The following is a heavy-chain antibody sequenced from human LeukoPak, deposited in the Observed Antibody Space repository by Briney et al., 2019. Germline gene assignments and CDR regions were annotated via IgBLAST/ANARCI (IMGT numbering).Heavy chain of an antibody. CDR3: ASNSAVLRFLEWLLYLDY. D-gene: IGHD3-3*01. CDR2: ISYDGSNK. J-gene: IGHJ4*02. CDR1: GFTFSSYA. Sequence: GGSLRLSCAASGFTFSSYAMHWVRQAPGKGLEWVAVISYDGSNKYYADSVKGRFTISRDNSKNTLYLQMNSLRAEDTAVYYCASNSAVLRFLEWLLYLDYWGQGTLVTVSS. V-gene: IGHV3-30-3*01.